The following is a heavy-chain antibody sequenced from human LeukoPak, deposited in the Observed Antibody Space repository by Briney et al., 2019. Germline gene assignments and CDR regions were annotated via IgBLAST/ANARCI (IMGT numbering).Heavy chain of an antibody. Sequence: SETLSLTCTVSGGSISSSSYYWGWIRQPPGKGLEWIGSIYYSGSTYYNPSLKSRVTISVDTSKNQFSLKLSSVTAADTAVYYCARCKNVFKDIVVVVAATAIDYWGQGTLVTVSS. CDR2: IYYSGST. D-gene: IGHD2-15*01. CDR1: GGSISSSSYY. J-gene: IGHJ4*02. V-gene: IGHV4-39*07. CDR3: ARCKNVFKDIVVVVAATAIDY.